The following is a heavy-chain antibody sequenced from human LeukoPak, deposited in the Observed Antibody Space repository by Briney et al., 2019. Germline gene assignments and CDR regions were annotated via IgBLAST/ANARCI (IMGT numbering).Heavy chain of an antibody. CDR2: ISGSGGST. CDR1: GFTFSSYA. D-gene: IGHD2-15*01. Sequence: GGSLRLSCAASGFTFSSYAMSWVRQAPGKGLEWVSAISGSGGSTYYADSVKGRFTISRDNSKNTLYLQMNSLRAEDTAVYYCAKGGYCSGGSCSVHLFDYWGQGTLVTVSS. J-gene: IGHJ4*02. V-gene: IGHV3-23*01. CDR3: AKGGYCSGGSCSVHLFDY.